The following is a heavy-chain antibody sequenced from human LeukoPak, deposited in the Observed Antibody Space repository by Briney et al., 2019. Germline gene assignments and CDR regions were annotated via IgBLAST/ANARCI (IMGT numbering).Heavy chain of an antibody. CDR3: ARTTVTTRGRAFDI. Sequence: GGSLRLSCAASGFTFSSYSMNWVRQAPGKGLEWVSSISSSSSYIYYADSVKGRFTISRDNAKNSLYLQMNSLRAEDTAVYYCARTTVTTRGRAFDIWGQGTVVTVSS. CDR2: ISSSSSYI. J-gene: IGHJ3*02. CDR1: GFTFSSYS. V-gene: IGHV3-21*01. D-gene: IGHD4-17*01.